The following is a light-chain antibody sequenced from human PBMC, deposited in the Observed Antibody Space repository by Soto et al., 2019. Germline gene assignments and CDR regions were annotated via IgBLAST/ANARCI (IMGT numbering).Light chain of an antibody. CDR2: DVI. CDR3: CSYAGSYTHV. V-gene: IGLV2-11*01. CDR1: SSDVGAYIY. Sequence: QSALTQPRSVSGSPGQSVTFSCTGTSSDVGAYIYVSWYQQHPGKAPKLIIYDVIKRPSGVPDRFSGSKSGNTASLTISGLQAEDEADYYCCSYAGSYTHVFXTGTKV. J-gene: IGLJ1*01.